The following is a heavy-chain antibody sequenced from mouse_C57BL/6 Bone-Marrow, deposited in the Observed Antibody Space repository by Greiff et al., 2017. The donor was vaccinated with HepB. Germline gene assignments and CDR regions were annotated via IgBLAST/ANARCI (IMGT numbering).Heavy chain of an antibody. CDR3: ARLHYDNGVGMDY. D-gene: IGHD2-4*01. CDR1: GFSLTSYG. Sequence: VQLQQSGPGLVAPSQSLSITCNVSGFSLTSYGVHWVRQPPGKGLEWLVVIWSDGSTTYNSALKSRMSIHKDNSKSQVFLKMNSLQTDDTAMYYCARLHYDNGVGMDYWGQGTSVTVSS. V-gene: IGHV2-6*03. J-gene: IGHJ4*01. CDR2: IWSDGST.